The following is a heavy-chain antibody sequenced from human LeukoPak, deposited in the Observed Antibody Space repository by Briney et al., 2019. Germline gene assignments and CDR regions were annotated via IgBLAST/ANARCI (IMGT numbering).Heavy chain of an antibody. CDR1: GYTFTSYY. J-gene: IGHJ5*02. Sequence: ASVKFSCKASGYTFTSYYMHWVRQAPGQGLEWMGIINPSGGSTSYAQKFQGRVTMTRDTSTSTVYMELSSLRSEDTAVYYCARNDLQNWFDPWGQGTLVTVSS. V-gene: IGHV1-46*01. CDR3: ARNDLQNWFDP. D-gene: IGHD3-3*01. CDR2: INPSGGST.